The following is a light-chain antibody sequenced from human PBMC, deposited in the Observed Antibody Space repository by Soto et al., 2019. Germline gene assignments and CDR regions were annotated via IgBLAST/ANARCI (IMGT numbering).Light chain of an antibody. J-gene: IGKJ4*01. CDR1: QSVSSDF. V-gene: IGKV3-20*01. CDR3: QQYGGSPRALS. CDR2: ATS. Sequence: EIVLTQSPDTLSLSPGERATLSCRASQSVSSDFLVWYQQKIGQAPRLLIYATSRRATGIPDRFSGSGSGTDFTLTISRLEPEDFAVYYCQQYGGSPRALSFGGGTRVQIK.